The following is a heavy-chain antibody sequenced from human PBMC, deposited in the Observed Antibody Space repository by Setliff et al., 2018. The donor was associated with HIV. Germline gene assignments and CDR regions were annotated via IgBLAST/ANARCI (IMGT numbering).Heavy chain of an antibody. V-gene: IGHV4-59*08. D-gene: IGHD3-10*01. CDR2: IYSTGDT. J-gene: IGHJ4*02. Sequence: PSETLSLTCSVSGGSISNFYWSWIRQPPGKGLEWVGHIYSTGDTNYNPSLKSRVTLSADTSKNQLSLSLTSVTAADTAVYYCARHKGFGEFYFDYWGQGTLVTVSS. CDR1: GGSISNFY. CDR3: ARHKGFGEFYFDY.